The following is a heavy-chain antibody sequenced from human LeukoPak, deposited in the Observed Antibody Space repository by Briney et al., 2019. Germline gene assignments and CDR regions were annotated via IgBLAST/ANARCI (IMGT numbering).Heavy chain of an antibody. CDR3: ARDPQPTVTTRGALDV. V-gene: IGHV1-2*02. J-gene: IGHJ6*02. Sequence: ASVKVTCQASGYTFTGYYTHWVRQPPGQWLDWMGWINPNSGGTNSAQKFQGRVTMTRDTSISTVYMELSRLRSDDTAVYHCARDPQPTVTTRGALDVWGQGTAVTVSS. CDR2: INPNSGGT. D-gene: IGHD4-17*01. CDR1: GYTFTGYY.